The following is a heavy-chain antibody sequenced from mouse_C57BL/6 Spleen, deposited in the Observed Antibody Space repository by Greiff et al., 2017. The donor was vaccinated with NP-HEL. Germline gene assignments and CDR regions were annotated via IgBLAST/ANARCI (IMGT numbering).Heavy chain of an antibody. CDR1: GFTFSSYT. D-gene: IGHD2-10*01. Sequence: EVKLVESGGGLVKPGGSLKLSCAASGFTFSSYTMSWVRQTPEKSLEWVATISGGGGNTYYPDSVKGRFTISRDNAKNTLYLQMSSLRSEDTALYYCARHHAYSYAMDYWGQGTSVTVSS. V-gene: IGHV5-9*01. CDR2: ISGGGGNT. J-gene: IGHJ4*01. CDR3: ARHHAYSYAMDY.